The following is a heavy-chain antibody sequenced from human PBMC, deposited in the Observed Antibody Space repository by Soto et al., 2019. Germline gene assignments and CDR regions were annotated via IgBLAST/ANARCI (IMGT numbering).Heavy chain of an antibody. J-gene: IGHJ4*02. CDR1: GFSFSNGW. CDR2: IKSKIHGGTT. D-gene: IGHD1-26*01. V-gene: IGHV3-15*05. CDR3: STDEWE. Sequence: EVQLVKSGGGLVKPGGSLRLSCAAYGFSFSNGWMSWVRQAPGKGLEWVGRIKSKIHGGTTDYAAHVKGRFTISRDDSKNTLYLQMHSLQTEDTAVYYCSTDEWEWGQGTLVTVSS.